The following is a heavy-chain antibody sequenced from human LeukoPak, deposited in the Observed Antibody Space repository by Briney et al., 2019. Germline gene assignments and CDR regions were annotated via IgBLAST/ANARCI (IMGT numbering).Heavy chain of an antibody. V-gene: IGHV1-69*13. CDR2: IIPIFGST. Sequence: GASVKVSCKASGGSLSSFALSWVRQTPGQGLEWMGGIIPIFGSTNYAQKFQVRVTITADESTNTAYMELNSLRSEDTGVYYCARVMVVAGNGGYFLYWGQGTLVTVSS. CDR3: ARVMVVAGNGGYFLY. CDR1: GGSLSSFA. D-gene: IGHD2-15*01. J-gene: IGHJ1*01.